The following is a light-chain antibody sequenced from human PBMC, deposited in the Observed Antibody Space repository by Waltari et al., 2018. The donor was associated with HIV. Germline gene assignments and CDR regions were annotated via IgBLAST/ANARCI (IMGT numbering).Light chain of an antibody. J-gene: IGLJ2*01. V-gene: IGLV3-21*02. CDR1: NIGNRR. CDR3: QVWDTNSDHRV. CDR2: DDI. Sequence: SSVLTQTPSVSVAPGQTARITCGGANIGNRRVHGYQQKPGQAPVLVFYDDIDRPSGIPERFSGSRSGNTATLTISRVEVGDEDDYYCQVWDTNSDHRVFGGGTKLTVL.